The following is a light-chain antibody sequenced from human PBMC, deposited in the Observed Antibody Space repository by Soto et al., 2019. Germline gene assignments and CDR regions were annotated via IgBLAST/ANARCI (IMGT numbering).Light chain of an antibody. CDR1: SSDVGSYNL. J-gene: IGLJ3*02. CDR2: EGS. Sequence: QSVLTQPASVSGSPGQSITISCTGTSSDVGSYNLVSWYQQHPGKAPKLMIYEGSKRPSGISTRFSGSKSGNTASLTISGLQAEDEADYFCCSYAGSSTWVFGAGTKVTVL. V-gene: IGLV2-23*01. CDR3: CSYAGSSTWV.